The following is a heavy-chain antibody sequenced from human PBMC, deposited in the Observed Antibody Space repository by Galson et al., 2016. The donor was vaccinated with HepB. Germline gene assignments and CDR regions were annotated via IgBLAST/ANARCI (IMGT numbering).Heavy chain of an antibody. V-gene: IGHV4-39*01. Sequence: SETLSLTCSVSGGSVNGSSDYWGWIRQPPGRGLEWIGGIHYNGRTYNNSSLKSRVTTSLDTSKNKVFLRLTSVTAADTAVYYCARSVRFRGGLAAAGPVFDYWGQGTLVTVPS. CDR2: IHYNGRT. CDR3: ARSVRFRGGLAAAGPVFDY. J-gene: IGHJ4*02. CDR1: GGSVNGSSDY. D-gene: IGHD6-13*01.